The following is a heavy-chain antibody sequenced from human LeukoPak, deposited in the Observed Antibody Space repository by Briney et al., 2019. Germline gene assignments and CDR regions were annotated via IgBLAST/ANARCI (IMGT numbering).Heavy chain of an antibody. CDR1: GYTFTGYY. CDR3: ARAPKKIRMLPHYYFDY. J-gene: IGHJ4*02. Sequence: GASVKVSCKASGYTFTGYYMHWVRQAPGQGLEWMGWINPNSGGTNYAQKFQGRVTMTRDTSISTAYMELSRLRSDDTAVYYCARAPKKIRMLPHYYFDYWGQGTLVTVSS. D-gene: IGHD2-8*01. CDR2: INPNSGGT. V-gene: IGHV1-2*02.